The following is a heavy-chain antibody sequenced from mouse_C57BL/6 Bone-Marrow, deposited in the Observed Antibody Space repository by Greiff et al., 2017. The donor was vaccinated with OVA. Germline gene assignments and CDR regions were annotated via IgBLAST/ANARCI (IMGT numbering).Heavy chain of an antibody. J-gene: IGHJ2*01. CDR3: ARYYYGSSFDY. V-gene: IGHV1-82*01. D-gene: IGHD1-1*01. Sequence: VQLQQSGPELVKPGASVKISCKASGYAFSSSWMNWVKQRPGKGLEWIGRIYPGDGDTNYNGKFKGKATLTAAKSSSTAYMQLSSLTSEDSAVYFCARYYYGSSFDYWGQGTTLTVSS. CDR1: GYAFSSSW. CDR2: IYPGDGDT.